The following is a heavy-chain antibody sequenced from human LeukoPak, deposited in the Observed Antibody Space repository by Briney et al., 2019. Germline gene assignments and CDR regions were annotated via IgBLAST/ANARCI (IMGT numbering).Heavy chain of an antibody. Sequence: KSGGSLRLSCAASGFTFSAYDMNWVRQAPGKGLEWVSYISRSNNVYYADSVKGRFTISRDNAKNSLYLQMNSLRAEDTAVYYCAYSNSFDYWGQRTLVTVSS. CDR2: ISRSNNV. J-gene: IGHJ4*02. V-gene: IGHV3-69-1*01. CDR3: AYSNSFDY. CDR1: GFTFSAYD. D-gene: IGHD4-11*01.